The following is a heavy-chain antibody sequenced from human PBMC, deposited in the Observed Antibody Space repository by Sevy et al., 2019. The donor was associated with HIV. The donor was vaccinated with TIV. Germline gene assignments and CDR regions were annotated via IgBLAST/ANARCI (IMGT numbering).Heavy chain of an antibody. CDR1: GFTFSSYW. Sequence: GGSLRLSCAASGFTFSSYWITWVRQAPGKGLEWVANIMQDGSEKYYVDSVKGRFTISRDNAKNSLFLQMNSLRAEDTAVYYCARDKSGSYSYPNAFDIWGQGTMVTVSS. D-gene: IGHD1-26*01. CDR3: ARDKSGSYSYPNAFDI. CDR2: IMQDGSEK. V-gene: IGHV3-7*03. J-gene: IGHJ3*02.